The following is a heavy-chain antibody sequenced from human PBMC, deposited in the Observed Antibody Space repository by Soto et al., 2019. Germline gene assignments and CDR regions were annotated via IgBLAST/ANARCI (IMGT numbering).Heavy chain of an antibody. V-gene: IGHV4-34*01. CDR3: ARVGKQWLVAGWFDP. Sequence: QVQLQQWGAGLLKPSETLSLTCAVYGGSFSGYYWSWIRQPPGKGLEWIGEINHSGSTNYNPSLKSRFTISVDTSKNQFSLKLSSVTAADTAVYYCARVGKQWLVAGWFDPWGQGTLVTVSS. CDR2: INHSGST. CDR1: GGSFSGYY. D-gene: IGHD6-19*01. J-gene: IGHJ5*02.